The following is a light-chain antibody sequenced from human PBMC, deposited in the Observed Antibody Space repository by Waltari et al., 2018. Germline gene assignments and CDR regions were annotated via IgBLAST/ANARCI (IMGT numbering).Light chain of an antibody. Sequence: QSALTQPRSVSGSPGQSVTISCTGTSRDVGPHKYVSWYLQHPGKAPKLIIYNVSERPSGVPDRFSGSKSGNTASLTISGLQAEDEADYYCCSYAGSSNWVFGGGTKLTVL. CDR2: NVS. CDR1: SRDVGPHKY. V-gene: IGLV2-11*01. J-gene: IGLJ3*02. CDR3: CSYAGSSNWV.